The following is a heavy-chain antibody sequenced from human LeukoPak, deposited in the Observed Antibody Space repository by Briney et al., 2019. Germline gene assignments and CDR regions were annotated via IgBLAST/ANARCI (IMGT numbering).Heavy chain of an antibody. J-gene: IGHJ3*02. Sequence: GASVKVSCKASGVIFSSYAITWVRQAPGQGLEWMGGIMPMFGTPNYAQKFQGRVTITADESTNTAYMELSSLTYEDTAMYYCARDGDTAMVSFYDIWGQGTKVTVSS. D-gene: IGHD5-18*01. CDR3: ARDGDTAMVSFYDI. CDR1: GVIFSSYA. CDR2: IMPMFGTP. V-gene: IGHV1-69*13.